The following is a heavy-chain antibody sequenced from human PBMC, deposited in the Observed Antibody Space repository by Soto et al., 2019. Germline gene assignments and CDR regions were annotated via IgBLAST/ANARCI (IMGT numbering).Heavy chain of an antibody. V-gene: IGHV3-74*01. CDR1: GFTFSRYW. CDR2: INSDGSNT. D-gene: IGHD5-18*01. Sequence: EVQLVESGGGLVQPGGSLRLSCSTSGFTFSRYWMHWVRQAPGKGLVWVSRINSDGSNTNYADSVKGRFTSSRDNAKNTLYLQMNSLRAEDTSVYYCAIDAGYSPDDWGQGTLVTVSS. J-gene: IGHJ4*02. CDR3: AIDAGYSPDD.